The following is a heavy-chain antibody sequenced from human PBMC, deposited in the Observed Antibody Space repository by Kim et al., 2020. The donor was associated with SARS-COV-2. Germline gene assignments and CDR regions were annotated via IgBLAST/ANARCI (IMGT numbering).Heavy chain of an antibody. CDR3: ARVAAGSYYNWFDP. Sequence: TLSLTCAASGFTVSSNYMSWVRQAPGKGLEWVSVIYSGGSTYYADSVKGRFTISRDNSKNTLYLQMNSLRAEDTAVYYCARVAAGSYYNWFDPWGQGTLVTVSS. CDR2: IYSGGST. CDR1: GFTVSSNY. V-gene: IGHV3-53*01. J-gene: IGHJ5*02. D-gene: IGHD6-13*01.